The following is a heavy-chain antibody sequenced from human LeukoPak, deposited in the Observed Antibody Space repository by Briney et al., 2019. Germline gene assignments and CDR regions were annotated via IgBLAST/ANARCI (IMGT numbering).Heavy chain of an antibody. CDR2: IGLSGSPL. V-gene: IGHV3-11*04. J-gene: IGHJ4*02. CDR1: GFPFTRFY. D-gene: IGHD3-22*01. CDR3: ARKDFSSGSFSY. Sequence: GGSLRLSCAVSGFPFTRFYMSWIRQAPGKGLEWLSYIGLSGSPLDYADSMRGRFTISRDNAKNSLYRDMKRLRSEDTAVYYCARKDFSSGSFSYWGQGTLVTVSS.